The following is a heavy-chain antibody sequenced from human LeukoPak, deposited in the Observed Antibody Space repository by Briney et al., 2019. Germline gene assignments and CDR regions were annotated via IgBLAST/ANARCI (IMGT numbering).Heavy chain of an antibody. V-gene: IGHV4-59*01. CDR1: GGSISSYY. CDR3: ARDWTSGWYFDY. J-gene: IGHJ4*02. D-gene: IGHD6-19*01. CDR2: IYYSGST. Sequence: SETLSLTCTVSGGSISSYYLSWIRQPPGKGLEWIGYIYYSGSTNYNPSLKSRVTISVATSKNQFSLKLSSVTAADTAVYYCARDWTSGWYFDYWGQGTLVTVSS.